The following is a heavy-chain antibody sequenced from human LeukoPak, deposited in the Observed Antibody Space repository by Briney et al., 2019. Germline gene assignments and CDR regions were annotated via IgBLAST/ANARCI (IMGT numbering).Heavy chain of an antibody. CDR2: IIPIFGTA. J-gene: IGHJ6*04. CDR1: GGTFGSYA. Sequence: ASVKVSCKASGGTFGSYAISWVRQAPGQGLEWMGGIIPIFGTASYAQKFQGRVTITADESTSTAYMEVSSLRSEDTAVYYCAGGDIVVVPAAEIYYYYYGMDVWGKGTTVTVSS. D-gene: IGHD2-2*01. CDR3: AGGDIVVVPAAEIYYYYYGMDV. V-gene: IGHV1-69*01.